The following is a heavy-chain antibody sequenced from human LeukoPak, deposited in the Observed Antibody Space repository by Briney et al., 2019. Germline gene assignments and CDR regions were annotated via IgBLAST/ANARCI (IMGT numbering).Heavy chain of an antibody. Sequence: GGSLRLSCAASGFTFTSYSMNWVRQAPGKGLEWVSSISSSSNHIYYADSVKGRFTISRDNAKNSLYLQMDSLRAEDTALYYCARDEGGAYIYFWGQGTLVTVSS. J-gene: IGHJ4*02. CDR2: ISSSSNHI. D-gene: IGHD1-26*01. V-gene: IGHV3-21*01. CDR3: ARDEGGAYIYF. CDR1: GFTFTSYS.